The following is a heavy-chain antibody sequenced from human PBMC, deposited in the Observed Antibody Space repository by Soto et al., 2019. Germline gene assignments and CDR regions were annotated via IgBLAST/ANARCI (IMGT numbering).Heavy chain of an antibody. CDR3: ARAPGYYYYMDV. CDR2: IWYDGSNK. Sequence: QVQLVESGGGVVQPGRSLRLSCAASGFTFSSYGMHWVRQAPGKGLEWVAGIWYDGSNKYYADSVKGRFTISRDNSKNTLYLQMNSLRAEDTAVYYCARAPGYYYYMDVWGKGTTVTVSS. J-gene: IGHJ6*03. CDR1: GFTFSSYG. V-gene: IGHV3-33*01.